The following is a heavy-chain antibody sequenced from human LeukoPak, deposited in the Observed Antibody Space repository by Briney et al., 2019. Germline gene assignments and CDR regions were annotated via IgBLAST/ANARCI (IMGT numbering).Heavy chain of an antibody. CDR3: AKNSWEHDAFDI. CDR1: GFTFSSYA. D-gene: IGHD1-26*01. V-gene: IGHV3-23*01. CDR2: ISGSGGST. J-gene: IGHJ3*02. Sequence: GASLRLSCAASGFTFSSYAMSWVRQAPGKGLEWVSAISGSGGSTYYADSVKGRFTISRDNSKNTLSLQMNSLRAEDTAVYYCAKNSWEHDAFDIWGQGTMVTVSS.